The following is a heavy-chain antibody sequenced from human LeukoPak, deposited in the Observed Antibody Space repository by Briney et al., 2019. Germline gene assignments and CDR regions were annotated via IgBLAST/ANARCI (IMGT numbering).Heavy chain of an antibody. Sequence: PSETLSLTCTVSGGSMSAYYWTWIRQPPGKGLEWIGFIYYTGSTNYNPSLKSRVTISVDTSKNQFSLKLSSVTAADTAVYYCAGMRITTPTVRTLDYWGQGTLVTVSS. D-gene: IGHD1-14*01. V-gene: IGHV4-59*01. CDR1: GGSMSAYY. CDR3: AGMRITTPTVRTLDY. CDR2: IYYTGST. J-gene: IGHJ4*02.